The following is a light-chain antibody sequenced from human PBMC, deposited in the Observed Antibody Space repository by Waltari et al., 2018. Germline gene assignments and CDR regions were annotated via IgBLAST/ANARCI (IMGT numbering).Light chain of an antibody. CDR2: KAN. J-gene: IGLJ3*02. CDR1: SGSLSTTSY. V-gene: IGLV8-61*01. CDR3: ALYMGSGIWV. Sequence: QTVVTQESSLSVSPGGTVTLPCALSSGSLSTTSYPTWYQQTPGQAPRTLVYKANARSSGVPDRFSGSILGNTAALTITGAQADDESDYYCALYMGSGIWVFGGGTRLTVL.